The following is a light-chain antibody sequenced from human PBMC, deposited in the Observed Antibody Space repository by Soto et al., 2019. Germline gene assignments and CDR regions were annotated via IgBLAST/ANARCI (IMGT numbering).Light chain of an antibody. V-gene: IGLV2-23*01. J-gene: IGLJ1*01. CDR3: CSFTSRSTHV. CDR1: TSDIHDFNT. CDR2: ERD. Sequence: QSVLTQPASVSGSPGQSITISCSGRTSDIHDFNTISWFRHDPGKVPTLIIYERDKRPSGVSHRFSGSKSGNTASLTISGLQAEDEAHYYCCSFTSRSTHVFGTGTKVTVL.